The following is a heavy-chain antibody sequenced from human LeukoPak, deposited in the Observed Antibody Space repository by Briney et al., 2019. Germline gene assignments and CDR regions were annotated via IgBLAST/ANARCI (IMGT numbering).Heavy chain of an antibody. V-gene: IGHV3-48*01. J-gene: IGHJ6*03. CDR2: ISSSSSTI. CDR3: ARDYRDKNAFLVGTNPPYYMDV. D-gene: IGHD2/OR15-2a*01. Sequence: PGGSLRLSCAASGFTFSSYSMNWVRQAPGKGLEWVSYISSSSSTIYYADSVRGRFTISRDNSKNTLYLQMNSLRAEDTAVYYCARDYRDKNAFLVGTNPPYYMDVWGKGTTVTVSS. CDR1: GFTFSSYS.